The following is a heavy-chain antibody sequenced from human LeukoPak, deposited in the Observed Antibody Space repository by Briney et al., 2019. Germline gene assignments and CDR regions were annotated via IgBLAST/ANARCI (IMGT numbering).Heavy chain of an antibody. CDR3: ARVRPGSSGSYYRTS. Sequence: GGSLRLSCVVAGFPFSDFHMSWIRQAPGKGLEWVSYITSGGGFKYYADSVKGRFSISRDDSKNSVFLQMNSLRVEDTAVYYCARVRPGSSGSYYRTSWGQGTLVTVSS. CDR2: ITSGGGFK. CDR1: GFPFSDFH. D-gene: IGHD3-22*01. J-gene: IGHJ4*02. V-gene: IGHV3-11*04.